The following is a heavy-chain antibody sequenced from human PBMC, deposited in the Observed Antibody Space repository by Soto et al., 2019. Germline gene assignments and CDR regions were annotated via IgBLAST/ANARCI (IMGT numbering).Heavy chain of an antibody. CDR2: MYYSGST. V-gene: IGHV4-31*03. CDR3: ARGYRQSGYSSSWVFDY. D-gene: IGHD6-13*01. Sequence: QVQLRESGPGLVKPSQTLSLTCTVSGDSINSGGYYWNWIRQHPGKGLEWIGYMYYSGSTYYNPSFRIRVIISADRSENHFPLKLSSVTAADTAVYFCARGYRQSGYSSSWVFDYWGQGTLVNVSS. CDR1: GDSINSGGYY. J-gene: IGHJ4*02.